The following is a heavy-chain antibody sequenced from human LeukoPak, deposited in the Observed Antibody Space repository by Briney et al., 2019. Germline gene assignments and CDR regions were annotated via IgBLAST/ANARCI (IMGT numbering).Heavy chain of an antibody. Sequence: GGSLRLSCAASGFTFTNYAMSWVRQAPGKGLEWVSSIRGGAGNTNYADSVKGRFTISRDNSKNTLYLQMNSLRAEDTAVYYCAKSGYYDSSGFGYAFDIWGQGTMVTVSS. CDR1: GFTFTNYA. J-gene: IGHJ3*02. CDR2: IRGGAGNT. V-gene: IGHV3-23*01. CDR3: AKSGYYDSSGFGYAFDI. D-gene: IGHD3-22*01.